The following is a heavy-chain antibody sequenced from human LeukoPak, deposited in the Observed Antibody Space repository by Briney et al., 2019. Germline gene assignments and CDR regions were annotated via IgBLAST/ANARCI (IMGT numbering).Heavy chain of an antibody. V-gene: IGHV4-34*01. CDR1: GGSFSGYY. Sequence: SETLSLTCAVYGGSFSGYYWSWIRQPPGKGLEWIGEINHSGSTNYNPSLKSRVTISVDTSKNQFSLKLSSVTAADTAVYYCARIPRAYSSSSSDYWGQGTLVTVSS. J-gene: IGHJ4*02. CDR2: INHSGST. D-gene: IGHD6-6*01. CDR3: ARIPRAYSSSSSDY.